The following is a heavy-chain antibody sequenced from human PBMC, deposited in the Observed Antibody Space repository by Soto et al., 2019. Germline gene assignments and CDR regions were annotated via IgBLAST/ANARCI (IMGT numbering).Heavy chain of an antibody. CDR1: GGSISSDY. D-gene: IGHD2-15*01. Sequence: SETLSLTCTVSGGSISSDYCSWIRQSPGKGLEWIGVISSRATTNYNPSLKSRAIVSIDTSKNQFSLKLFSVIAADTAVYYCVRHYCDGGNCYQFDHWGQGTPVTVSS. J-gene: IGHJ4*02. CDR2: ISSRATT. V-gene: IGHV4-59*08. CDR3: VRHYCDGGNCYQFDH.